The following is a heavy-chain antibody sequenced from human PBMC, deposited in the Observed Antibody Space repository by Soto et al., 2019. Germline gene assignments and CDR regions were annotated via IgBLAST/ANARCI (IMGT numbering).Heavy chain of an antibody. CDR2: IWYDGSNK. D-gene: IGHD4-17*01. Sequence: QVQLVESGGGVVQPGRSLRLSCAASGFTFSSYGMHWVRQAPGKGLERVAVIWYDGSNKYYADSVKGRFTISRDNSKNPLYLQMNSLRAEDTAVYYCAREGGGTVTTGVTDHPHAFDIWGQGTMVTVSS. CDR1: GFTFSSYG. CDR3: AREGGGTVTTGVTDHPHAFDI. J-gene: IGHJ3*02. V-gene: IGHV3-33*01.